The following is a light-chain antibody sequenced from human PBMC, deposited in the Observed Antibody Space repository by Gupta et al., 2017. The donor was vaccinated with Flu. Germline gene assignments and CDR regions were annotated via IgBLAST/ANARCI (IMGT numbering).Light chain of an antibody. CDR1: DVDNKF. CDR2: QDY. J-gene: IGLJ1*01. V-gene: IGLV3-1*01. CDR3: QTGDTTKGV. Sequence: TQSPPASVFPGQTATTTRSGEDVDNKFVFWYQMKTGQSPALIILQDYRRPSEITGRFSGSKSVSTATLTISEAQASDEANYYCQTGDTTKGVFGTGTRVTVL.